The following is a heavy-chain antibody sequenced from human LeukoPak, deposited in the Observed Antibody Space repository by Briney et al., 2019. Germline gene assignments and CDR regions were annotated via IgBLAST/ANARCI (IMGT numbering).Heavy chain of an antibody. D-gene: IGHD5-12*01. J-gene: IGHJ4*02. CDR2: IKQDGSEK. CDR1: GFTFSRYW. Sequence: GGSLRLSCAASGFTFSRYWMHWVRQAPGKGLEWVANIKQDGSEKYYADSVKGRFTISRDNAKNSLFLQMNSLRAEDTAVYYCAREGDISVITYAYWGQGTLVTVSS. V-gene: IGHV3-7*01. CDR3: AREGDISVITYAY.